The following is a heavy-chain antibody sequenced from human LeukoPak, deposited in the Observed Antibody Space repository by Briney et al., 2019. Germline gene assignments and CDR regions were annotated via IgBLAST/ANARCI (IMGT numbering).Heavy chain of an antibody. CDR1: GFTFSTYW. D-gene: IGHD2-15*01. V-gene: IGHV3-7*03. CDR2: INQDGGEN. CDR3: ARYCSGGSCFDY. J-gene: IGHJ4*02. Sequence: SGGSLRLSCAASGFTFSTYWMSWVRQAPGKGLEWVANINQDGGENYYVDSVKGRFTISRDNAKNSLYLRMNSLRAEDTAVYYCARYCSGGSCFDYWGQGTLVTVSS.